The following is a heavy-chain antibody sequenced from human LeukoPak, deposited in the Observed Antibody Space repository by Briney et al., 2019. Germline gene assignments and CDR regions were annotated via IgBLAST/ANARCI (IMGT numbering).Heavy chain of an antibody. J-gene: IGHJ4*02. V-gene: IGHV3-30*02. CDR1: GFTFSSYG. CDR2: IRYDGSNK. CDR3: AREVGYGDYYFDY. D-gene: IGHD4-17*01. Sequence: PGGSLRLSCAASGFTFSSYGMHWVRQAPGKGLEWVAFIRYDGSNKYYADSVKGRFTISRDNSKNTLYLQMNSLRAEDTAVYYCAREVGYGDYYFDYWGQGTLVTVSS.